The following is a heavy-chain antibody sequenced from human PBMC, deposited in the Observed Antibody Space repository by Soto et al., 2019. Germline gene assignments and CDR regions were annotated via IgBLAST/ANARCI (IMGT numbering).Heavy chain of an antibody. CDR1: GFTFSSYG. Sequence: GGSLRLSCAASGFTFSSYGMHWVRQAPGKGLEWVAVIWYDGSNKYYADSVKGRFTISRDNSKNTLYLQMNSLRAEDTAVYYCARDMGGPSKIGGYSYGLHFDYWGQGTLVTVSS. J-gene: IGHJ4*02. D-gene: IGHD5-18*01. V-gene: IGHV3-33*01. CDR2: IWYDGSNK. CDR3: ARDMGGPSKIGGYSYGLHFDY.